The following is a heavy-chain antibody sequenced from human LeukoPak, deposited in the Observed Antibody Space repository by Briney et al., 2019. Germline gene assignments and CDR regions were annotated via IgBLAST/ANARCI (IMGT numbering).Heavy chain of an antibody. J-gene: IGHJ1*01. CDR1: GFSFSSYA. V-gene: IGHV3-23*01. CDR2: ISGTGGRT. D-gene: IGHD6-13*01. CDR3: AKGPYSDSSEWFQY. Sequence: AGSLRLSCAASGFSFSSYAMGWVRQAPGKGLEWVSSISGTGGRTYYADSVKGRFTISRDNSRNTLSLQMNSLRVEDTAVYFCAKGPYSDSSEWFQYWGQGTLVTVSS.